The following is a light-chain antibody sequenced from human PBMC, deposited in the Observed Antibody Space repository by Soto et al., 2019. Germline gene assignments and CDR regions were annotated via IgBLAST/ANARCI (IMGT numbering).Light chain of an antibody. CDR3: SSYIDIGTLYL. CDR2: EVS. V-gene: IGLV2-14*01. Sequence: QSVLTQPASVSGSPGQSITISCTGTTSDVGGYNFVSWYQQHPGKAPKLMIYEVSNRPSGVSNRFSGSKSGNTASLTISGLQAEDEADYYCSSYIDIGTLYLFGTGTKVTVL. CDR1: TSDVGGYNF. J-gene: IGLJ1*01.